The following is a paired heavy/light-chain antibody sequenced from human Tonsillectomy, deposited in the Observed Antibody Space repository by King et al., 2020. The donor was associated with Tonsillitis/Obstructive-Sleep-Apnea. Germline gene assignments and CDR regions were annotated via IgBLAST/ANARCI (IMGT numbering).Heavy chain of an antibody. V-gene: IGHV4-34*01. D-gene: IGHD3-10*01. J-gene: IGHJ6*03. CDR1: GGSFSGHY. CDR2: INHGGST. Sequence: QVQLQQWGAGLLKPSETLSLTCTVYGGSFSGHYWNWIRQPPGKGLEWIGEINHGGSTNYNPSLKSRVTISVDTSKNQFSLMLNSVTAADTAIYYCARDGSGTSHDSYCYLDVWGKGTTVTVSS. CDR3: ARDGSGTSHDSYCYLDV.
Light chain of an antibody. V-gene: IGLV1-51*01. CDR1: SSNIGNNY. CDR2: ENN. J-gene: IGLJ1*01. Sequence: QSVLTQPPSVSAAPGQKVTISCSGSSSNIGNNYVSWYQQLPGTAPKLLIYENNKRPSGIPDRFSGSKSGTSATLGITGLQTGDEADYYCGTWDSSLSVYVFGSGTKVTAL. CDR3: GTWDSSLSVYV.